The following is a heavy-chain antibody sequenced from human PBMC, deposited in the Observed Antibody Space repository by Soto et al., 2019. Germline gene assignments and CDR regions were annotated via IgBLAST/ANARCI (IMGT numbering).Heavy chain of an antibody. J-gene: IGHJ4*02. CDR3: AKEKLRFLEWLPYYFDY. D-gene: IGHD3-3*01. CDR1: GFTFSSYG. V-gene: IGHV3-30*18. CDR2: ISYDGSNK. Sequence: PGGSLRLSCAASGFTFSSYGMHWVRQAPGKGLEWVAVISYDGSNKYYADSVKGRFTISRDNSKNTLYLQMNSLRAEDTAVYYCAKEKLRFLEWLPYYFDYWGQGTLVTVSS.